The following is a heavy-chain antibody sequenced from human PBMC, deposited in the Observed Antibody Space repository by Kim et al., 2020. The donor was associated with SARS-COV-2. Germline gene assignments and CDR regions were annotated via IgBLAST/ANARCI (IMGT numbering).Heavy chain of an antibody. Sequence: ASVNVSCKASGYTFITYDIDWVRQAAVQGLQWMGWMNPNSGDTGYAQNFQGRVSMTSDTSISTAYMELSSLRSEDTAVYYCARGIGSGSNRNFWGQGTLVTVSS. J-gene: IGHJ4*02. V-gene: IGHV1-8*02. CDR3: ARGIGSGSNRNF. CDR2: MNPNSGDT. D-gene: IGHD3-10*01. CDR1: GYTFITYD.